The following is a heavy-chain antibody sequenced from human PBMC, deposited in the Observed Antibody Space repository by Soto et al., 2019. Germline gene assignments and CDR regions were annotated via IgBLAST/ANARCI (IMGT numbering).Heavy chain of an antibody. Sequence: EVQLVESGGGLVQPWGSLRLSCAASGFTFSSYWMHWVRQAPGKGLVWVSRMNSDGSSTSYADSVKGRFTLSRDNAKNTLYRQMNSLRAEDTAVYYCVRTSLVVAAATREDYWGQGTLVTVSS. CDR2: MNSDGSST. CDR3: VRTSLVVAAATREDY. J-gene: IGHJ4*02. D-gene: IGHD2-15*01. V-gene: IGHV3-74*01. CDR1: GFTFSSYW.